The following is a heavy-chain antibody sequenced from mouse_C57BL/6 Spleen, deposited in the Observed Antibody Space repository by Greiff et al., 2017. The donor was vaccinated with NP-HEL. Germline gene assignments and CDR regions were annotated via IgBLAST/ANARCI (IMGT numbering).Heavy chain of an antibody. Sequence: VQLQQPGAELVKPGASVKLSCKASGYTFTSYWMHWVKQRPGRGLEWIGRIDPNSGGTKYNEKFKSKATLTVDKPSSTAYIQLSSLTSEDSAVYYCASYGPYWYFDVWGTGTTVTVSS. V-gene: IGHV1-72*01. J-gene: IGHJ1*03. CDR2: IDPNSGGT. D-gene: IGHD1-1*02. CDR3: ASYGPYWYFDV. CDR1: GYTFTSYW.